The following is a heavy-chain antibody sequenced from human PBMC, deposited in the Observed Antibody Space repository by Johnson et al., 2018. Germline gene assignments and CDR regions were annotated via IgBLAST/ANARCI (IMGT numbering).Heavy chain of an antibody. V-gene: IGHV1-46*01. Sequence: QVQLVQSGAEVKKPGASVKVSCKASGYTFTSYYMHWVRQAPGQGLEWMGIINPSGGRPSYAQKSQGRVTMTRDTSTGKVSMELSRLRSEDTAVYYCATEGGYSGSYYARYYYYYMDVWGKGTTVTVSS. J-gene: IGHJ6*03. CDR2: INPSGGRP. CDR1: GYTFTSYY. CDR3: ATEGGYSGSYYARYYYYYMDV. D-gene: IGHD1-26*01.